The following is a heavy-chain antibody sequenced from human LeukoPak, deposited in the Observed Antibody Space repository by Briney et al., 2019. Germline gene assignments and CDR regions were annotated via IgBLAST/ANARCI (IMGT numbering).Heavy chain of an antibody. CDR3: ARDEIWAGGYIDX. J-gene: IGHJ4*02. CDR2: ISYDGSNK. D-gene: IGHD2-8*02. CDR1: GFTFSRYA. V-gene: IGHV3-30-3*01. Sequence: PGGSLRLSCAASGFTFSRYAMHWVRQAPGKGLEWVALISYDGSNKYYTDSVRGRFTISRDNSKNTLYLQMNTLRPEDTAVYYCARDEIWAGGYIDXXXQXXXXTVXS.